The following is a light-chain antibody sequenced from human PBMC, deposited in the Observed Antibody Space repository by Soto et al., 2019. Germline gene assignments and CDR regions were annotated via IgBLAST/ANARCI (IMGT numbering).Light chain of an antibody. Sequence: DIQMTQSPSTLSGSVGDRVTITCRASQTISSWLAWYQQKPGKAPKLLIYKASTLKGGVPSRFSGSGSGTEFTLTISSLQPDDFATYYCQHYNSYSEAFGQGTTVDIK. V-gene: IGKV1-5*03. CDR3: QHYNSYSEA. CDR1: QTISSW. CDR2: KAS. J-gene: IGKJ1*01.